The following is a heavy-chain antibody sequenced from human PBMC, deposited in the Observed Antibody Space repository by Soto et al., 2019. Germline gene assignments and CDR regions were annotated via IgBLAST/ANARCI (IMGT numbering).Heavy chain of an antibody. CDR3: ANRNDYGSGSYFPIDH. CDR2: SSGSGGST. D-gene: IGHD3-10*01. V-gene: IGHV3-23*01. CDR1: GFTFSSYG. Sequence: VQLLESGGGLVQPGGSLRLSCAASGFTFSSYGMSWVRQAPGKGLAGVSSSSGSGGSTYYADSVKGRFTISRDNSKITLYLQMRTLRAEDTAVYYCANRNDYGSGSYFPIDHWGQGNLVTVSS. J-gene: IGHJ4*02.